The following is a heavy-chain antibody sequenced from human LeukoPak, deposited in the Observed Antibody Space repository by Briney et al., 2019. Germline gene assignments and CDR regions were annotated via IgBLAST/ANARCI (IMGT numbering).Heavy chain of an antibody. CDR2: ISGDGGST. CDR3: ARVEGVSNFDP. CDR1: GFTFDDYA. Sequence: GGSLRLSCTASGFTFDDYAIHWVRQVPGKGLEWVSLISGDGGSTYYADSVKGRFTISRDNSKNTLYLQMNSLRAEDTAVYYCARVEGVSNFDPWGQGTLVTVSS. V-gene: IGHV3-43*02. J-gene: IGHJ5*02. D-gene: IGHD3-16*01.